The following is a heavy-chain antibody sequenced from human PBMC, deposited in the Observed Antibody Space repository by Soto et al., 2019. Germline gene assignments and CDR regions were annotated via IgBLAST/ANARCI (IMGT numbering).Heavy chain of an antibody. Sequence: QVQLQESGPGLVKPSQTLSLTCTVSGGSISSGDYYWSWIRQPPGKGLEWIGSIYYSGSTYYNPFLESRVTISVDTSKNQFPLKLNSVTAADTAVYYCASRHSSPYFDYWGQGTLVTVSS. D-gene: IGHD6-13*01. CDR3: ASRHSSPYFDY. J-gene: IGHJ4*02. CDR1: GGSISSGDYY. CDR2: IYYSGST. V-gene: IGHV4-30-4*01.